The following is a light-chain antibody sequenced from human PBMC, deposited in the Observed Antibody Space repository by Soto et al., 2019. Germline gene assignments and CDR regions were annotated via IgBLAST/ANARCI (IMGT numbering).Light chain of an antibody. CDR3: QQFGTLPIT. CDR1: QAMSGSY. V-gene: IGKV3-20*01. J-gene: IGKJ5*01. CDR2: AAS. Sequence: VLTQSPGTLSLSPGEKATLSCRASQAMSGSYLAWYQQKPGQAPRLLIYAASRRATGIPDRFTGSGSGTDFTLTINRLGPEDFAVYYCQQFGTLPITFGQGTRLEIK.